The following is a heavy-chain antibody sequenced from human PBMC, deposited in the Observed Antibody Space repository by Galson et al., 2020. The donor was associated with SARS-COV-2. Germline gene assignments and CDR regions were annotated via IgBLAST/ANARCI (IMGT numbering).Heavy chain of an antibody. CDR3: ARVSLNVAVVATITGDQYCSFIGV. V-gene: IGHV1-2*02. Sequence: AAVKVSCKASGYTFTGYSMHWVRPAPGKGLEWMGWINPNSGGTNYAQKFQGRVTMTRDTYISTAYMEPSRLRSDDTAVYYCARVSLNVAVVATITGDQYCSFIGVWVQWATVTVSS. D-gene: IGHD5-12*01. J-gene: IGHJ6*02. CDR1: GYTFTGYS. CDR2: INPNSGGT.